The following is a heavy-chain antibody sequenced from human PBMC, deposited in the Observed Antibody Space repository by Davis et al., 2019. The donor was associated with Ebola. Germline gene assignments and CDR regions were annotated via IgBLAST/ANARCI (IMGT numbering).Heavy chain of an antibody. CDR3: ARDQSMFHAFDI. V-gene: IGHV1-46*01. J-gene: IGHJ3*02. Sequence: ASVKVSCKASGYTFTSYYMHWVRQAPGQGLEWMGIINPSGGSTSYAQKFQGRVTMTRDTSTSTVYMGLSSLRAEDTAVYYCARDQSMFHAFDIWGQGTMVTVSS. CDR2: INPSGGST. CDR1: GYTFTSYY. D-gene: IGHD3-10*02.